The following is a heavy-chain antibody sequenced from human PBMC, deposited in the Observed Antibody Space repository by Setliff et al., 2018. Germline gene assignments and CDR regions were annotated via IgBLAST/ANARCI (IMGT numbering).Heavy chain of an antibody. CDR2: INPSGGST. Sequence: GASVKVSCKASGYTFTSHYMHWVRQAPGLGLEWMGIINPSGGSTSYAQKFQGRVTMTRDTSTRTVYMELSSLRSEDTAMYYCARGPYGSGRHGWFDPWGQGTLVTVSS. J-gene: IGHJ5*02. CDR3: ARGPYGSGRHGWFDP. CDR1: GYTFTSHY. D-gene: IGHD3-10*01. V-gene: IGHV1-46*01.